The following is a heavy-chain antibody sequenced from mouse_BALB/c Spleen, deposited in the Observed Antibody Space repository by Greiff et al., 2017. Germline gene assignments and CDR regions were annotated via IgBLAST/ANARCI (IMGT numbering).Heavy chain of an antibody. V-gene: IGHV1S137*01. CDR3: ARGRDDLAVDY. CDR2: ISTYYGDA. J-gene: IGHJ4*01. Sequence: LQESGAELVRPGVSVKISCKGSGYTFTDYAMHWVKQSHAKSLEWIGVISTYYGDASYNQKFKGKATMTVDKSSSTAYMELARLTSEDSAIYYCARGRDDLAVDYWGQGTSVTVSS. CDR1: GYTFTDYA. D-gene: IGHD2-14*01.